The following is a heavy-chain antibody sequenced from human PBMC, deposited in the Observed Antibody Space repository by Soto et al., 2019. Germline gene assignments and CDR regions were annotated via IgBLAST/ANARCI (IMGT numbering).Heavy chain of an antibody. Sequence: ETLSLTCAVYGGSFSGYYWSWIRQPPGKGLEWIGEINHSGSTNYNPSLKSRVTISVDTSKNQFSLKLSSVTAADTAVYYCARITAGALPYYYYYYGMDVWGQGTTVTVSS. CDR3: ARITAGALPYYYYYYGMDV. V-gene: IGHV4-34*01. D-gene: IGHD3-10*01. CDR1: GGSFSGYY. J-gene: IGHJ6*02. CDR2: INHSGST.